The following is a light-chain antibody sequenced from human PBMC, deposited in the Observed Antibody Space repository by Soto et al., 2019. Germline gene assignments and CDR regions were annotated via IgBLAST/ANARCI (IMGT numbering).Light chain of an antibody. CDR1: QSLLHSDGNTY. CDR2: KIS. J-gene: IGKJ2*01. V-gene: IGKV2-24*01. CDR3: MQATQYPPYT. Sequence: DIVLTQTPLSSPVTLGQPASISCRSSQSLLHSDGNTYVSWLQQRPGQPPRLLIYKISNRLSGVPDRFSGSGAGTDFTLKISRVEADDVGVYYCMQATQYPPYTFGQGTKLEI.